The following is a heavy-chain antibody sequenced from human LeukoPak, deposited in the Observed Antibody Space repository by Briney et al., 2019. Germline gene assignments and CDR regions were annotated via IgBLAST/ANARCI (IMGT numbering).Heavy chain of an antibody. J-gene: IGHJ4*02. D-gene: IGHD3-22*01. CDR3: ARSALVGYYDSSGYGFDY. CDR1: GGTFSSYA. Sequence: SVKVSCKASGGTFSSYAIIWVRQAPGQGLEWMGGIVPIFGTANYAQKFQGRVTITTDESTSTAYMELSSLRSEDTAVYYCARSALVGYYDSSGYGFDYWGQGTLVTVSS. V-gene: IGHV1-69*05. CDR2: IVPIFGTA.